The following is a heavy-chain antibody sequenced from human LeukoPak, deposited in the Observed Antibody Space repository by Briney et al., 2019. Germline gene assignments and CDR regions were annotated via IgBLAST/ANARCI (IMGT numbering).Heavy chain of an antibody. Sequence: GGSLRLSCAASGLTFSSYGMHWVRQAPGKGLEWVAVIWYDGSNKYYADSVKVRFTISRDNSKNTLYMQMNSLRAEDTAVYYCARDRWSSGWLGALDYWGQGTLVTVSS. CDR2: IWYDGSNK. D-gene: IGHD6-19*01. CDR1: GLTFSSYG. J-gene: IGHJ4*02. CDR3: ARDRWSSGWLGALDY. V-gene: IGHV3-33*01.